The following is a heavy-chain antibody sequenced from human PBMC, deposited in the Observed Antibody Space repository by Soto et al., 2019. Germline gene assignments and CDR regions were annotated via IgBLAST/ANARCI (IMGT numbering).Heavy chain of an antibody. CDR1: GGTFSSYA. CDR3: ARDFMSGSYDY. D-gene: IGHD1-26*01. V-gene: IGHV1-69*06. J-gene: IGHJ4*02. Sequence: ASVKVSCKASGGTFSSYAISWVRQAPGQGLEWMGGIIPIFGTANYAQKFQGRVTITADKSTSTACMELSSLRSEDTAVYYCARDFMSGSYDYWGQGTLVTVSS. CDR2: IIPIFGTA.